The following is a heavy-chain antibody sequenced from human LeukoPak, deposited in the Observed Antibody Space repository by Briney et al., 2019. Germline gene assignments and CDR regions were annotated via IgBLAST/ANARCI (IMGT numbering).Heavy chain of an antibody. CDR2: ISSASTYI. D-gene: IGHD5-18*01. V-gene: IGHV3-21*01. Sequence: GGSLRLSCAASGFTFSSYSMNWVRQAPGKGLEWVSSISSASTYIYYADSVKGRFTISRDNAKNSLYLQMNSPRAEDTAMYYCARLVWDTTMADGDIDSWGQGTLLIVSS. CDR1: GFTFSSYS. J-gene: IGHJ4*02. CDR3: ARLVWDTTMADGDIDS.